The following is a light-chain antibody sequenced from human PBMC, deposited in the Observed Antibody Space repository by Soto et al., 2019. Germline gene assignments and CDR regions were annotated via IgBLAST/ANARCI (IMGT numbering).Light chain of an antibody. Sequence: EIVLTQSPATLSLSPGERATLSCRASQSVGGYLAWYQQKPGQAPRLLIYDASNRVTGIPTRFSGSGSGTDFTLTISSLEPEDFAVYYCQQRSNWPLLTFGGGTKVEIK. V-gene: IGKV3-11*01. CDR3: QQRSNWPLLT. CDR2: DAS. J-gene: IGKJ4*01. CDR1: QSVGGY.